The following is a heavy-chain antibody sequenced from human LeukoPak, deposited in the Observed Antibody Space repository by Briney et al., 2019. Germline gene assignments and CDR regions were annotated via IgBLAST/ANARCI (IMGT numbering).Heavy chain of an antibody. Sequence: GGSLTLSCAASGFTFSSYEMNWVRQAPGKGLDSVSYISSSGSTIYYADSVKGRFTISRDNAKNSLYLQMNSLRAEDTAVYYCARGPRYCSGGSCYSPFDYWGQGTLVTVSS. CDR3: ARGPRYCSGGSCYSPFDY. CDR2: ISSSGSTI. J-gene: IGHJ4*02. V-gene: IGHV3-48*03. D-gene: IGHD2-15*01. CDR1: GFTFSSYE.